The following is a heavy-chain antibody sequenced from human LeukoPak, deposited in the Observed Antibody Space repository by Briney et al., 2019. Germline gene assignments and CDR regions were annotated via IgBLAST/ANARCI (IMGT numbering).Heavy chain of an antibody. CDR2: INHSGST. CDR3: AGRREMAPRRKYYFDY. V-gene: IGHV4-34*01. D-gene: IGHD5-24*01. J-gene: IGHJ4*02. Sequence: PSETLSLTCAVYGGSFSGYYWSWIRQPPGKGLEWIGEINHSGSTNYNPSLKSRVTISVDTSKNQFSLKLSSVTAADTAVYYCAGRREMAPRRKYYFDYWGQGSLVTVSS. CDR1: GGSFSGYY.